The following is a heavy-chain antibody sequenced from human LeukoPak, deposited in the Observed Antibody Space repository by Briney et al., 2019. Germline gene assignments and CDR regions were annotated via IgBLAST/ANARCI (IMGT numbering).Heavy chain of an antibody. V-gene: IGHV3-23*01. CDR1: GFTFSSYA. D-gene: IGHD6-13*01. J-gene: IGHJ4*02. Sequence: PGGSLRLSCAASGFTFSSYAIIWVRQAPGKGLEWVSTISGSGGSTNYADSVKGRFTISRDNSKNTLYLQMNSLRDEDRAVYYCAKDGKKYGSTWDFDFWGQGTLVTVSS. CDR3: AKDGKKYGSTWDFDF. CDR2: ISGSGGST.